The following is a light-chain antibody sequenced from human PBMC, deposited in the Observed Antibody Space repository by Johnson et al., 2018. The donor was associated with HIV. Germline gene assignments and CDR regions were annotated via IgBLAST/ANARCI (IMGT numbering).Light chain of an antibody. J-gene: IGLJ1*01. V-gene: IGLV1-51*01. CDR2: DNN. Sequence: QSVLTQPPSVSAAPGQKVTISCSGSSSNIGNNYVSWYQQLPGTAPKLLIYDNNKRPSGIPDRFSGSKSGTSATLGITGLQTGDEADYYCGTWDSSLSCYVFGTWTNVTVL. CDR1: SSNIGNNY. CDR3: GTWDSSLSCYV.